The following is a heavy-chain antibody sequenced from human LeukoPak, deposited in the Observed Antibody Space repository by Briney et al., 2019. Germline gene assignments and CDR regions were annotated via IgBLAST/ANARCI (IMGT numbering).Heavy chain of an antibody. J-gene: IGHJ5*02. D-gene: IGHD6-13*01. CDR2: INPNSGGT. V-gene: IGHV1-2*02. CDR1: GYTFTGYY. Sequence: ASVKVSCKASGYTFTGYYMHWVRQAPGQGLEWMGWINPNSGGTNYAQKFQGRVTMTRDPSISTAYMELSRLRSDDTAVYYCAREGIAAAGTRWFDPWGQGTLVTVSS. CDR3: AREGIAAAGTRWFDP.